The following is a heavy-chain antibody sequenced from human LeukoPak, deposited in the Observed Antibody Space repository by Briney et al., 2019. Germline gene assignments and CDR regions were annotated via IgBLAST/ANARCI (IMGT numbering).Heavy chain of an antibody. CDR1: GFTFSSYA. Sequence: GGSLRLSCAASGFTFSSYAMHWVRQAPGKGLEWVAVISYDGSNKYYADSVKGRFTISRDNSKNTLYLQTNSLRAEDTAVYYCAREDYGGNWGWGQGTLVTVSS. D-gene: IGHD4-23*01. CDR2: ISYDGSNK. CDR3: AREDYGGNWG. J-gene: IGHJ4*02. V-gene: IGHV3-30-3*01.